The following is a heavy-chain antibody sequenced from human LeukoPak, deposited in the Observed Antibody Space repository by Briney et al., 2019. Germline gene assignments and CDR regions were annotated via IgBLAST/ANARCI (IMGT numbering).Heavy chain of an antibody. D-gene: IGHD3-9*01. CDR2: ISYDGSNK. Sequence: PGRSLRLSCAASGFXFSSYAIHWVRQAPGKGLEWVAVISYDGSNKYYADSVKGRFTISRDNSKNTLYLQMNSLRAEDTAVYYCARGLILRYFDWWGLNWFDPWGQGTLVTVSS. CDR1: GFXFSSYA. CDR3: ARGLILRYFDWWGLNWFDP. V-gene: IGHV3-30-3*01. J-gene: IGHJ5*02.